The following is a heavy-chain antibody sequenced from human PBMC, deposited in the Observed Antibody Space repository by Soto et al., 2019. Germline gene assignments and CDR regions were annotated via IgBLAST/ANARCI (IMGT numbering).Heavy chain of an antibody. D-gene: IGHD6-19*01. Sequence: GGSLRLSCAASGFTFSSYSMNWVRQAPGKGLEWVSSISSSSSYIYYADSVKGRFTISRDNAKNSLYLQMNSLRAEDTAVYYCARDDFGVAGSPGGFDYWGQGTLVTVSS. V-gene: IGHV3-21*01. CDR1: GFTFSSYS. CDR3: ARDDFGVAGSPGGFDY. J-gene: IGHJ4*02. CDR2: ISSSSSYI.